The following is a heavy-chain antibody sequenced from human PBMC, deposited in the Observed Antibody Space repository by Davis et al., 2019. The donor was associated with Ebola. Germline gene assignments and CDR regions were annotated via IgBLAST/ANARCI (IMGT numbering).Heavy chain of an antibody. CDR2: ISAYNGNT. D-gene: IGHD3-3*01. J-gene: IGHJ4*02. V-gene: IGHV1-18*01. Sequence: AASVKVSCKASGYTFNSYGFTWVRQAPGQGLEWMGWISAYNGNTNYAQKFQGRVTITADESTSTAYMKLSSLRSEDTAVYYCARGSQDTTILLDFIYWGQGTLVTVSS. CDR3: ARGSQDTTILLDFIY. CDR1: GYTFNSYG.